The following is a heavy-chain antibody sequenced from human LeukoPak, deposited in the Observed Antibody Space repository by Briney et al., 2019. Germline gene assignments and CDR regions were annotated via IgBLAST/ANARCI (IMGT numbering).Heavy chain of an antibody. J-gene: IGHJ4*02. Sequence: SETLSLTCTVSGYSISSGYYWGWIRQPPGKGLEWIGSIYHSGSTYYNPSLNSRVTISVDTSKNQFSLKLSSVTAADTAMYYCAREGYGSGDFDYWGQGTLVTVSS. CDR3: AREGYGSGDFDY. V-gene: IGHV4-38-2*02. CDR1: GYSISSGYY. D-gene: IGHD3-10*01. CDR2: IYHSGST.